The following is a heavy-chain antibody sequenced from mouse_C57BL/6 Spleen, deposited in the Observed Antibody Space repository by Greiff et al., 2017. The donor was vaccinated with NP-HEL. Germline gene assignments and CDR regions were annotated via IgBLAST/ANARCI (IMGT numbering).Heavy chain of an antibody. D-gene: IGHD2-1*01. Sequence: QVQLQQPGAELVKPGASVKMSCKASGYTFTSYWITWVKQRPGQGLEWIGDIYPGSGSTNYNEKFKSKATLTVDTSSSTAYMQLSSLTSEDSAVYYCAGYGNYPYYAMDYWGQGTSVTVSS. CDR1: GYTFTSYW. CDR3: AGYGNYPYYAMDY. J-gene: IGHJ4*01. CDR2: IYPGSGST. V-gene: IGHV1-55*01.